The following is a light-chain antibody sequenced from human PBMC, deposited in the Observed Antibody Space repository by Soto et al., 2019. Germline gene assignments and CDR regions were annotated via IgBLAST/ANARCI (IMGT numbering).Light chain of an antibody. V-gene: IGLV2-23*01. CDR2: KGT. Sequence: QSALAQPASVSGSPGQSITISGTGTSSDVGAYNSVSWYQQHPHKAPQVIIYKGTQRPSGVSNRFSGSTSGNAASLTISGLQADDEADYFCCSSAPESTHVFGTGTKLTVL. CDR1: SSDVGAYNS. CDR3: CSSAPESTHV. J-gene: IGLJ1*01.